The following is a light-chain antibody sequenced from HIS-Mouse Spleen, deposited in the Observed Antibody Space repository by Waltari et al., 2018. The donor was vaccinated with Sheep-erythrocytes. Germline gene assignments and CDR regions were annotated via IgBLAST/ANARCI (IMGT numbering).Light chain of an antibody. Sequence: SYELTQPPSVSVSPGQTARFTCSGDAFPKKYSYWYQQKSGQAPVLVIYEDSKRPSGIPERFSGSTSGTMATLTISGAQVEDEADYYCYSTDSSGNHWVFGGGTKLTVL. CDR3: YSTDSSGNHWV. J-gene: IGLJ3*02. V-gene: IGLV3-10*01. CDR1: AFPKKY. CDR2: EDS.